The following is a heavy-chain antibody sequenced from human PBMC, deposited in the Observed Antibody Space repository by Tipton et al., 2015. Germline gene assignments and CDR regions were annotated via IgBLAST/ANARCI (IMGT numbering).Heavy chain of an antibody. J-gene: IGHJ4*02. D-gene: IGHD5-18*01. CDR1: GGSVSSGFYY. V-gene: IGHV4-61*01. Sequence: TLSLTCTVSGGSVSSGFYYWNWIRQPPGKGLEWVAYIYYSGFTNYNPSLKSRVTMAVDMSRNQFSLKLTPVTAADTAIYYCARDSGYTYGRTHYFDYWGRGALVTVSS. CDR3: ARDSGYTYGRTHYFDY. CDR2: IYYSGFT.